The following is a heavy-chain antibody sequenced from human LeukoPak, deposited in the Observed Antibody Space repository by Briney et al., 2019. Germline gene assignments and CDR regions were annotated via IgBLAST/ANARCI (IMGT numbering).Heavy chain of an antibody. CDR2: INSDGSST. J-gene: IGHJ4*02. CDR3: ARQLRGSYGFDY. V-gene: IGHV3-74*01. CDR1: GFTFSSYW. D-gene: IGHD1-26*01. Sequence: GGSLRLSCAASGFTFSSYWMHWVRQAPGKGLVWVSRINSDGSSTSYADPVKGRFTISRDNAKNTLYLQMNSLRAEDTAVYYCARQLRGSYGFDYWGQGTLVTVSS.